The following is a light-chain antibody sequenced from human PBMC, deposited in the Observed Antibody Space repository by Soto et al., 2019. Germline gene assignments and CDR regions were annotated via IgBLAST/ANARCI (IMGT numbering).Light chain of an antibody. CDR1: ESVTSN. V-gene: IGKV3-15*01. J-gene: IGKJ4*01. CDR3: QQYHRWPLT. CDR2: GAS. Sequence: EIVMTQSPATLSVSPGKSATLSCRASESVTSNLAWYQQKAGQAPRVLIYGASVRATDIPGRFTGSGSGTEFTLTISSLQSGDSAVYYCQQYHRWPLTFGGGTKVEI.